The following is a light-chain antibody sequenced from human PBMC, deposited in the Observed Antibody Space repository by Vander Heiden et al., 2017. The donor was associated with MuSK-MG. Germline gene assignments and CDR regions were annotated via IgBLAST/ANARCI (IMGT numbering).Light chain of an antibody. J-gene: IGKJ3*01. Sequence: DIQMTQSPSTLSASVGERVTINCRASHSISSWLAWYKQKPGKAPKLLIYKASSLESGVPSRFSGSGSGTEFTLTISSLQPDDFASYYCQQYNSYSFTFGPGTKVDIK. CDR2: KAS. CDR1: HSISSW. CDR3: QQYNSYSFT. V-gene: IGKV1-5*03.